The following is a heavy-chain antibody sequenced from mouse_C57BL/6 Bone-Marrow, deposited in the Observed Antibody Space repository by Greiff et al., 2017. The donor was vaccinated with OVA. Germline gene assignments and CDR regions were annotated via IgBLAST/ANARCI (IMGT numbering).Heavy chain of an antibody. Sequence: VQLQQSGAELVRPGASVKLSCTASGFNIKDDYMHWVKQRPEQGLEWIGWIDPENGDTEYASKFQGKATITADTSSNTAYLQLSSLTSEDTAVYYCTTGLDYYFDYWGQGTTLTVSS. CDR3: TTGLDYYFDY. D-gene: IGHD3-3*01. CDR2: IDPENGDT. J-gene: IGHJ2*01. CDR1: GFNIKDDY. V-gene: IGHV14-4*01.